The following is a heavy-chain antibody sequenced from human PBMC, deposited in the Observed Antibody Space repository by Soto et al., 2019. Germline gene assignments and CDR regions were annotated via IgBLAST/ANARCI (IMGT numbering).Heavy chain of an antibody. Sequence: EVQLVESGGGLVQPGGSLRLACAGSGFRVRDYWMHWVRQAPGKGLVWVSRVSNEGSKEYADFVKGRFTLSKDNAKNTLYLEMDSLSVEDTALYYCTATPRNGMGVWGQGTKVTVAS. CDR2: VSNEGSK. J-gene: IGHJ6*02. V-gene: IGHV3-74*01. CDR1: GFRVRDYW. CDR3: TATPRNGMGV.